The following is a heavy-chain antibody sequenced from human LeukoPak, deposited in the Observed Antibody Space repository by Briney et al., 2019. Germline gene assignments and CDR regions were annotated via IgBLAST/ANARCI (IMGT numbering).Heavy chain of an antibody. CDR1: AFTFSTYS. J-gene: IGHJ4*02. Sequence: GGSLRLSCAASAFTFSTYSMNWVRQAPGKGLEWVSSISSGTSYMYYAESVRGRFTISRDNAKSSLHLQMNSLRDEDTAVYYWARDRGGDFDYWGQGTLVTVSS. CDR3: ARDRGGDFDY. D-gene: IGHD3-10*01. V-gene: IGHV3-21*01. CDR2: ISSGTSYM.